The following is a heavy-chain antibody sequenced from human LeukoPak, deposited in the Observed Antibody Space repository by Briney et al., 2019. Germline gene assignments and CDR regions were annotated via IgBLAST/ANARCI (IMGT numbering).Heavy chain of an antibody. D-gene: IGHD1-1*01. CDR3: ARDHNYAFDN. J-gene: IGHJ4*02. CDR1: GFTFSDYS. V-gene: IGHV3-48*04. CDR2: IGLSSGKT. Sequence: PGGSLRLSCAAPGFTFSDYSMNWVRQAPGKRLEWISYIGLSSGKTKYADSVKGRFTISGDNAKNSLYLQMNSLRVEDTAVYICARDHNYAFDNWGQGILVTVSS.